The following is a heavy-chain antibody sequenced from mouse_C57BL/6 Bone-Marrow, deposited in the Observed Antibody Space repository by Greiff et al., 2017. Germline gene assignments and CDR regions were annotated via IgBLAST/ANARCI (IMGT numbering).Heavy chain of an antibody. Sequence: QVQLQQPGAELVKPGASVKLSCKASGYTFTSYWMQWVKQRPGQGLEWIGEIDPSDSYTNYNQKFKGKATLTVDTSSSTAYMQLSSLTAEDSAVYYCARETTVVALDYGGQGTTLTVSS. V-gene: IGHV1-50*01. J-gene: IGHJ2*01. CDR1: GYTFTSYW. CDR3: ARETTVVALDY. D-gene: IGHD1-1*01. CDR2: IDPSDSYT.